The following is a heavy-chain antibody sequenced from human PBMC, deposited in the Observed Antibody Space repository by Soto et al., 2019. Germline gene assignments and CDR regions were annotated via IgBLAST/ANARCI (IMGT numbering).Heavy chain of an antibody. J-gene: IGHJ4*02. CDR1: GFTFTSYA. CDR3: AKAGFSSSWSPTYFDY. Sequence: GGSLRLSCAASGFTFTSYAMNWVRLAPGKGLEWVSAISGTGYNTYYADSVKGRFTISRDNTKNTLYLQMNSLRAEDTAVYYCAKAGFSSSWSPTYFDYWGQGTLVPVSS. D-gene: IGHD6-13*01. V-gene: IGHV3-23*01. CDR2: ISGTGYNT.